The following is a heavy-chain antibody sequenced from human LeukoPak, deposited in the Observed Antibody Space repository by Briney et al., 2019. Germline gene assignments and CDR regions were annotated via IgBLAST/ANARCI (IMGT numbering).Heavy chain of an antibody. D-gene: IGHD3-10*01. Sequence: PGGSLRLSCAASGFTFSSYSMNWVRQAPGKGLEWVSYISGGSSIMYYADSMKGRFTISRDNAKNSLYLQMNSLRDADTAVYYCARGPDGSGTNAFDVWGQGTMVTVSS. J-gene: IGHJ3*01. V-gene: IGHV3-48*02. CDR1: GFTFSSYS. CDR3: ARGPDGSGTNAFDV. CDR2: ISGGSSIM.